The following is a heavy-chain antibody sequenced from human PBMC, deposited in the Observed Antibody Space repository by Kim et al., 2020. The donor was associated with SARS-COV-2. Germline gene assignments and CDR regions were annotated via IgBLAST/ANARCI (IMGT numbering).Heavy chain of an antibody. CDR2: IWHDGSII. J-gene: IGHJ4*02. D-gene: IGHD5-18*01. CDR3: ARDLTARNCDH. CDR1: GFTFSSYG. Sequence: GGSLRLSCAASGFTFSSYGMHWVRQAPGKGLEWVAVIWHDGSIIKYADSVKGRFAISRDNSKNTVYLQMNTLRAEDTAMYYCARDLTARNCDHWGQGILVTVSS. V-gene: IGHV3-33*01.